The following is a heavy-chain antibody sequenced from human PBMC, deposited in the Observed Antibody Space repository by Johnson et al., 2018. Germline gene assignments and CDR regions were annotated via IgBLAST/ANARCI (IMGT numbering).Heavy chain of an antibody. CDR3: ARLHRAGDFVYYSYAIDV. Sequence: VQLQESAGGLVQPRGSLILSCVASGFSFSSYAMNWVRQAPGQGLEWVSLISGGGERTYVGDFVKGRFPLSRDNSTNTLHLQMRSLRGEDTAVYYCARLHRAGDFVYYSYAIDVWGQGTTVTVSS. CDR2: ISGGGERT. V-gene: IGHV3-23*01. CDR1: GFSFSSYA. J-gene: IGHJ6*02. D-gene: IGHD4-17*01.